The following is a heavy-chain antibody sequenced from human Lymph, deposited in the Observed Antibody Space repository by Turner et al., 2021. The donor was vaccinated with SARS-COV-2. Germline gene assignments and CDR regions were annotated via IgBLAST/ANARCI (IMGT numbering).Heavy chain of an antibody. CDR2: IYSGGSS. V-gene: IGHV3-53*04. CDR3: ARDLDTAGGMDV. Sequence: EVQLVESGGGLVQPGGSLRPSCAASGITVSRNYMSWVRQAPGEGLEWVSVIYSGGSSYYADSVKGRFTISRHNSKNTLYLQMNSLRAEDTAVYYCARDLDTAGGMDVWGQGTTVTVSS. J-gene: IGHJ6*02. D-gene: IGHD5-18*01. CDR1: GITVSRNY.